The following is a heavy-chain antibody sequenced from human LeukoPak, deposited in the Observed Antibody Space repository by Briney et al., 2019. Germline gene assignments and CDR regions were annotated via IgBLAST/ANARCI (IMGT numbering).Heavy chain of an antibody. CDR1: GGSISSGGYY. J-gene: IGHJ6*02. Sequence: SETLSLTCTVSGGSISSGGYYWSWIRQHPGKGLEWIGYIYYSGSTYYNPSLKSRVTISVDTSKNQFSLKLSSVTAADTAVYYCARGWEYYYYGTDVWGQGTTVTVSS. D-gene: IGHD1-26*01. CDR3: ARGWEYYYYGTDV. V-gene: IGHV4-31*03. CDR2: IYYSGST.